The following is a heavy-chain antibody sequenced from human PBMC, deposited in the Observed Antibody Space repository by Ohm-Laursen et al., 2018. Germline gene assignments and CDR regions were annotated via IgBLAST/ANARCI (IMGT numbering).Heavy chain of an antibody. CDR2: IYYSGST. J-gene: IGHJ4*02. D-gene: IGHD4-17*01. V-gene: IGHV4-59*01. CDR3: ARHQDYVPFDY. CDR1: GGSISGYY. Sequence: SETLSLTCTVSGGSISGYYWSWIRQPPGKGLEWIGYIYYSGSTTYNPSLKSRVTISVDTSKNQFSLKLSSVTAADTAVYYCARHQDYVPFDYWGQGTLVTVSS.